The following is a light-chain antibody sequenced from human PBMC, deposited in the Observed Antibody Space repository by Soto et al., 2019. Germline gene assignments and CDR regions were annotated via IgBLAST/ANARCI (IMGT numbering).Light chain of an antibody. CDR1: QGISSY. J-gene: IGKJ3*01. CDR2: AAS. CDR3: QQYYRYPL. V-gene: IGKV1-8*01. Sequence: AIRMTQSPSSLSASTGDRVTITCRASQGISSYLAWYQQKPGKAPKLLIYAASTLQSGVPSRFSGSGSGTDFTLTISCLQSEDFATYYCQQYYRYPLFGPGTKVDIK.